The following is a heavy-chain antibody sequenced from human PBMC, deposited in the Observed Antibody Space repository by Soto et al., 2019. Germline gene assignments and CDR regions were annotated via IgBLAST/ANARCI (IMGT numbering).Heavy chain of an antibody. CDR1: GFTFSSYS. J-gene: IGHJ6*02. D-gene: IGHD2-2*01. Sequence: GSLRLSCAASGFTFSSYSMNWVRQAPGKGLEWVSSISSSSSYIYYADSVKGRFTISRDNAKNSLYLQMNSLRAEDTAVYYCARTRWEMYCSSTSCYEGYYYGMDVWGQGTTVTVSS. V-gene: IGHV3-21*01. CDR3: ARTRWEMYCSSTSCYEGYYYGMDV. CDR2: ISSSSSYI.